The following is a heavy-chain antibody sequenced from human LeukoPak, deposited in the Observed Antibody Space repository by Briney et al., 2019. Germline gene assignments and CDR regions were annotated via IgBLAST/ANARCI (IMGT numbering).Heavy chain of an antibody. D-gene: IGHD3-22*01. CDR2: ISSSGSTI. J-gene: IGHJ4*02. CDR3: ARDNYDSSGYYFD. CDR1: GFTFSSYE. V-gene: IGHV3-48*03. Sequence: GGSLRLSCAASGFTFSSYEMNWVRQAPGKGLEWVSYISSSGSTIYYADSVKGRSTISRDNAKNSLYLQMNSLRAEDTAVYYCARDNYDSSGYYFDWGQGTLVTVSS.